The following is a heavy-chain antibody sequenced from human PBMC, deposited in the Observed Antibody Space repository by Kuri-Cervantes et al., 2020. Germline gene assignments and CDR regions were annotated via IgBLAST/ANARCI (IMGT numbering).Heavy chain of an antibody. D-gene: IGHD6-13*01. V-gene: IGHV1-18*01. CDR3: ARLKFHGAAGFYYFDY. Sequence: ASVKVSCKASGYTFTSYGISWVRQAPGQGLEWTGWISAYNGNTNYAQKLQGRVTMTTDTSTSTAYMELRSLRSDDTAVYYCARLKFHGAAGFYYFDYWGQGTLVTVSS. CDR2: ISAYNGNT. J-gene: IGHJ4*02. CDR1: GYTFTSYG.